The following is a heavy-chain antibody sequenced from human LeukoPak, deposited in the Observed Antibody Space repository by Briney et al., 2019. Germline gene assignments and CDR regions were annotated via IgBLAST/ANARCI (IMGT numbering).Heavy chain of an antibody. V-gene: IGHV3-7*01. J-gene: IGHJ6*02. CDR2: INHNGNVN. D-gene: IGHD6-13*01. CDR3: ASYTGSSWPGLYYYYGMDV. Sequence: GGSLRLSCAASGFTFSSYWMNWARQAPGKGLEWVASINHNGNVNYYVDSVKGRFTISRDNAKNSLYLQMSNLRAEDTAVYYCASYTGSSWPGLYYYYGMDVWGQGTTVTVSS. CDR1: GFTFSSYW.